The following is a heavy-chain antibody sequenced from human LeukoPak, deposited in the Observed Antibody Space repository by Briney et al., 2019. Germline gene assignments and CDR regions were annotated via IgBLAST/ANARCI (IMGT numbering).Heavy chain of an antibody. CDR2: IYSGGST. Sequence: GGSLRLSCAASGFTSSTYTMNWVRRAPGKGLEWVSVIYSGGSTYYADSVKGRFTISRDNSKNTLYLQMNSLRAEDTAVYYCASQWELGAFDIWGQGTMVTVSS. V-gene: IGHV3-53*01. CDR3: ASQWELGAFDI. D-gene: IGHD1-26*01. CDR1: GFTSSTYT. J-gene: IGHJ3*02.